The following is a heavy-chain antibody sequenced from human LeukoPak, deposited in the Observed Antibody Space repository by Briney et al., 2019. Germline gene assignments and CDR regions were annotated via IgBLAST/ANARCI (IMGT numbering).Heavy chain of an antibody. CDR3: ATARIAAAGDY. Sequence: ASVKVSCKASGYTFTGYYMHWVRQAPGQGLEWMGWINPNSGGTNYAQKFQGRVTMTEDTSTDTAYMELSSLRSEDTAVYYCATARIAAAGDYWGQGTPVTVSS. D-gene: IGHD6-13*01. CDR2: INPNSGGT. CDR1: GYTFTGYY. V-gene: IGHV1-2*02. J-gene: IGHJ4*02.